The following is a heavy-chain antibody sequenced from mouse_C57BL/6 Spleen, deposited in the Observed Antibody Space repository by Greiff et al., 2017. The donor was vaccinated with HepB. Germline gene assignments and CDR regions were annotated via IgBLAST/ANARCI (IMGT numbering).Heavy chain of an antibody. Sequence: EVKLEESGGGLVQPGGSLKLSCAASGFTFSDYYMYWVRQTPEKRLEWVAYISNGGGSTYYPDTVKGRFTISRDNAKNTLYLQMSRLKSEDTAMYYCARDSNYAMDYWGQGTSVTVSS. J-gene: IGHJ4*01. CDR3: ARDSNYAMDY. D-gene: IGHD2-5*01. V-gene: IGHV5-12*01. CDR1: GFTFSDYY. CDR2: ISNGGGST.